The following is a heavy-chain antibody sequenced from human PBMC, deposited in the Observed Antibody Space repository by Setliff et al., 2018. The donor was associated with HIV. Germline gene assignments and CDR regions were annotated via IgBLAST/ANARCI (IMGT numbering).Heavy chain of an antibody. J-gene: IGHJ4*02. CDR3: VKPRHSYDVSGYHSYFDY. Sequence: PGGSLRLSCTASEFRFTSYGMHWVRQAPGKVLEWVAVIWFDGSKKYYADSVKGRFTISRSNSNNTLYLQMNSLRPEDTGIYYCVKPRHSYDVSGYHSYFDYWGQGTLVTVSS. D-gene: IGHD3-22*01. CDR1: EFRFTSYG. CDR2: IWFDGSKK. V-gene: IGHV3-30*02.